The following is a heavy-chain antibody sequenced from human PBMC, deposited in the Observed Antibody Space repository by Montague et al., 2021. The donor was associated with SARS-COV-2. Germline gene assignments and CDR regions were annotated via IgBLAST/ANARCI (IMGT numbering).Heavy chain of an antibody. D-gene: IGHD3-16*02. CDR2: ISYDGSNK. J-gene: IGHJ4*02. V-gene: IGHV3-30-3*01. CDR1: GFTFSSYA. Sequence: SLRLSCAASGFTFSSYAMHWVRQAPGKGLEWVAVISYDGSNKYYADFVKGRFTISRDNSKNTLYLQMNSLRAEDTAVYYCARDGDDYVWGSYPYFDYWGQGTLVTVYS. CDR3: ARDGDDYVWGSYPYFDY.